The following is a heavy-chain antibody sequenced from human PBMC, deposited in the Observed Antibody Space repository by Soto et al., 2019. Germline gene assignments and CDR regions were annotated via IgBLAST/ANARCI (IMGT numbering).Heavy chain of an antibody. D-gene: IGHD1-20*01. CDR3: ARYKSNYYYGMDV. Sequence: SETLSLTSTTSGGSIRRDCSCWIRQPPGKGLEWIGYIYYSGITNYNPSLKSRVTISVDTSKNQFSLKLSSVTAADTAVYYCARYKSNYYYGMDVWGQGTTVT. J-gene: IGHJ6*02. CDR1: GGSIRRDC. V-gene: IGHV4-59*01. CDR2: IYYSGIT.